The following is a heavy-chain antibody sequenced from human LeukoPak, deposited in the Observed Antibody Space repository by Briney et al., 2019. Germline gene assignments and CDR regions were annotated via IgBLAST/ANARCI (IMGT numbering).Heavy chain of an antibody. CDR1: GFTFSSYS. D-gene: IGHD2-15*01. CDR2: ISSSSSYI. V-gene: IGHV3-21*01. J-gene: IGHJ4*02. Sequence: GGSLRLSCAASGFTFSSYSMNWVRQAPGKGLEWVSSISSSSSYIYYADSVKGRFTISRDNAKNSLYLQMNSLRAEDTAVYYCARDQVVVVDGGRFDYLGQGTLVTVSS. CDR3: ARDQVVVVDGGRFDY.